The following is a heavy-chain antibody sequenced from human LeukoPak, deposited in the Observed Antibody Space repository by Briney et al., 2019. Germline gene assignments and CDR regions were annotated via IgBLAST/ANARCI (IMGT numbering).Heavy chain of an antibody. CDR1: GGSIKKYY. D-gene: IGHD3-16*01. CDR2: IYDNGNS. J-gene: IGHJ4*02. Sequence: SETLSLTSTDSGGSIKKYYWSWIPPPPGGGRWWIAYIYDNGNSGYNPSLESRVTISMDTSKNHFSLRLRSVTAADTAVYFCARESADYVRGRFSDYWGQGILVTVSS. V-gene: IGHV4-59*12. CDR3: ARESADYVRGRFSDY.